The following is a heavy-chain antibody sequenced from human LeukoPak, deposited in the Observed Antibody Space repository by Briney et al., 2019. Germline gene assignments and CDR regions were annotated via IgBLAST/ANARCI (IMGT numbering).Heavy chain of an antibody. J-gene: IGHJ6*03. CDR1: GGTFSSYA. CDR3: ARGASSGWTTYYYYYYMDV. Sequence: SVKVSCKASGGTFSSYAISWVRQAPGQGLEWMGGIIPIFGTANYAQKFQGRVTITAGKSTSTAYMELSSLRSEDTAVYYCARGASSGWTTYYYYYYMDVWGKGTTVTVSS. D-gene: IGHD6-19*01. V-gene: IGHV1-69*06. CDR2: IIPIFGTA.